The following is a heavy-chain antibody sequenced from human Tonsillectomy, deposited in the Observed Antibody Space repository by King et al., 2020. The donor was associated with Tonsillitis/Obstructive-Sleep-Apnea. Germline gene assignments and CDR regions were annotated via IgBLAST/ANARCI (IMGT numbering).Heavy chain of an antibody. CDR2: IYYSGST. D-gene: IGHD6-19*01. CDR3: AGVGIAVAGYSYYGMDV. V-gene: IGHV4-59*01. J-gene: IGHJ6*02. Sequence: VQLQESGPGLVKPSETLSLTCNVSGGSISSYYWSWIRQPPGKGLEWIGYIYYSGSTNYNPSLKSRVTISVDTSKNQFSLKLSSVTAADTAVYYCAGVGIAVAGYSYYGMDVWGPGTTVTGSS. CDR1: GGSISSYY.